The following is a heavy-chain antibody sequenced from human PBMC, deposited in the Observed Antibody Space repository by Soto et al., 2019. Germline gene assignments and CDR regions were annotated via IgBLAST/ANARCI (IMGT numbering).Heavy chain of an antibody. CDR2: MYSGGST. CDR3: ARDSSLHQPLFYGMDV. CDR1: GLTVSSNY. J-gene: IGHJ6*02. Sequence: ESGGGLIQPGGSLRLSCAASGLTVSSNYMSWVRQAPGKGLEWVSVMYSGGSTYYADSVKGRFIISRDNYKNTLYLQMDSLRVEDTAVYYCARDSSLHQPLFYGMDVWGQGPTVTVSS. V-gene: IGHV3-66*01. D-gene: IGHD2-2*01.